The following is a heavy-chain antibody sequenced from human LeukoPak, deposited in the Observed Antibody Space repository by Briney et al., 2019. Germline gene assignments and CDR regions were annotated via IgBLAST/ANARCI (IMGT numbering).Heavy chain of an antibody. Sequence: ASETLSLTCAVYGGSLSGYYWSWIRQPPGKGLEWIGEINHSGSTNYNPSLKSRVTISVDTSKNQFSLKLSSVTAADTAVYYCSRGQLGRTIRWFDPWGQGTLGTVSS. V-gene: IGHV4-34*01. CDR2: INHSGST. CDR1: GGSLSGYY. J-gene: IGHJ5*02. CDR3: SRGQLGRTIRWFDP. D-gene: IGHD3-9*01.